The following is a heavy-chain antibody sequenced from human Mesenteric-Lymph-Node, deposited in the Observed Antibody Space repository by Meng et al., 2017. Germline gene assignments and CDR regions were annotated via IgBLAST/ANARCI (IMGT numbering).Heavy chain of an antibody. Sequence: GGSLRLSCAASGFTFSSYEMNWVRQAPGKGLEWVSYISSSGSTIYYADSVKGRFTISRDNAKNSLYLQMNSLRAEDTAVYYCAREERDGDQPMYNWFDPWGQGTLVTVSS. CDR3: AREERDGDQPMYNWFDP. D-gene: IGHD4-17*01. V-gene: IGHV3-48*03. CDR2: ISSSGSTI. J-gene: IGHJ5*02. CDR1: GFTFSSYE.